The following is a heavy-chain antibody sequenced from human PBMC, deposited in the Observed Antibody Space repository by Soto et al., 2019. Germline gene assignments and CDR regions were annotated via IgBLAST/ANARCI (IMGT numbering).Heavy chain of an antibody. CDR2: MNPNSGNT. V-gene: IGHV1-8*01. CDR3: ARGGSAYDFWSGYSDY. J-gene: IGHJ4*02. CDR1: GYTFTSYD. D-gene: IGHD3-3*01. Sequence: QVQLVQSGAEVKKPGASVKVSCKASGYTFTSYDINWVRQATGQGLEWMGWMNPNSGNTGYAQKFQGEVTVNRNTSISTAYMELSSLRSEDTAVYYCARGGSAYDFWSGYSDYWGQGTLVTVSS.